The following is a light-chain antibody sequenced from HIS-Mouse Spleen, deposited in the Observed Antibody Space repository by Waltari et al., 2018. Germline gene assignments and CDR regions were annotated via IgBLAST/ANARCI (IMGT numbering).Light chain of an antibody. CDR3: SSYTSSSTLV. V-gene: IGLV3-19*01. CDR1: SLRSYY. J-gene: IGLJ1*01. Sequence: SSELTQDPAVSVALGQTVRITCQGDSLRSYYASWYQQKPGQAPVLVIYGKNNRPSGIPDRFSGSSSGNTASLTITGAQAEDEADYYCSSYTSSSTLVFGTGTKVTVL. CDR2: GKN.